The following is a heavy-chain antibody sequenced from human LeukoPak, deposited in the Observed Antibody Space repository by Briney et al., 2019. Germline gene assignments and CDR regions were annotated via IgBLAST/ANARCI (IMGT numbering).Heavy chain of an antibody. CDR3: ARGHCSGGSCFLKRYYYYYMDV. CDR2: IYHSGST. J-gene: IGHJ6*03. V-gene: IGHV4-4*02. CDR1: GGSISSSNW. Sequence: SETLSLTCAVSGGSISSSNWWSWVRQPPGKGLEWIGEIYHSGSTNYNPSLKSRVTISVDTSKNQFSLKLSSVTAADTAVYYCARGHCSGGSCFLKRYYYYYMDVWGKGTTVTVSS. D-gene: IGHD2-15*01.